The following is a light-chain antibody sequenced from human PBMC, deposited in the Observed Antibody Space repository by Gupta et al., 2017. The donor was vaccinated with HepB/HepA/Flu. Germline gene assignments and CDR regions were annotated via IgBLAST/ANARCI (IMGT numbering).Light chain of an antibody. J-gene: IGKJ1*01. CDR2: NAS. CDR1: QSIHTW. Sequence: DIQMIQSPSTLTASVGVTVTVTCRASQSIHTWLAWYQQQPGRAPNLLIYNASDLEKGVPSRFSGDGSGTEFSLTIRSLQSDDIAIYYCQQYSTYPWTFGQGTRVDIK. CDR3: QQYSTYPWT. V-gene: IGKV1-5*03.